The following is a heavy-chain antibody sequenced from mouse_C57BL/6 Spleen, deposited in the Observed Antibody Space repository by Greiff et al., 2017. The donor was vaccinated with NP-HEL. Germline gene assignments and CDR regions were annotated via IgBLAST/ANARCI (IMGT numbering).Heavy chain of an antibody. CDR1: GYTFTEYT. J-gene: IGHJ1*03. D-gene: IGHD1-1*01. CDR3: ARDEDRDYYGSSSWYFDV. CDR2: FYPGSGSI. Sequence: VQLQQSGAELVKPGASVKLSCKASGYTFTEYTIHWVKQRSGQGLEWIGWFYPGSGSIKYNEKFKDKATLTADKSSSTVYMELSRLTSEDSAVYFCARDEDRDYYGSSSWYFDVWGTGTTVTVSS. V-gene: IGHV1-62-2*01.